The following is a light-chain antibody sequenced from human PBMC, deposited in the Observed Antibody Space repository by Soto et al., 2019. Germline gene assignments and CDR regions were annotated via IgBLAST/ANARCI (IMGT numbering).Light chain of an antibody. Sequence: DIQMTQSPSSLSASVGDRVTISCQASQDISKYLNWYQQHPGKAPRLLIYDASSLDAGVPSRFSGSGSGTDFTFTIDSLQPEDIATYFCQQFDTLPPAFGQGTKPEIK. J-gene: IGKJ2*01. CDR3: QQFDTLPPA. V-gene: IGKV1-33*01. CDR1: QDISKY. CDR2: DAS.